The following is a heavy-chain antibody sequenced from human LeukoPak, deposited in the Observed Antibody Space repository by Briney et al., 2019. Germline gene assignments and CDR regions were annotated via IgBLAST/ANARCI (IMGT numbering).Heavy chain of an antibody. J-gene: IGHJ4*02. Sequence: ASVKVSCKASGYTFTSYGISWVRQAPGQGLEWMGWINPNSGGTNYAQKFQGRVTMTRDTSISTAYMELSRLRSDDTAVYYCARGSYDFWSGYRSFDYWGQGTLVTVSS. D-gene: IGHD3-3*01. CDR2: INPNSGGT. V-gene: IGHV1-2*02. CDR3: ARGSYDFWSGYRSFDY. CDR1: GYTFTSYG.